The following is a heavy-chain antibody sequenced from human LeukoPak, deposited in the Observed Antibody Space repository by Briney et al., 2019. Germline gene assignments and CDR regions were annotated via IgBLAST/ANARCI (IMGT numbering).Heavy chain of an antibody. Sequence: GASVKVSCKASVGTFSSYAISWVRQAPGQGLEWMGGIIPIFGTANYVQKFQGRVTITADESTSTAYMELSSLRSEDTAVYYCAKGRCSGVGCDSFHSWGQGALVTVSS. CDR2: IIPIFGTA. CDR3: AKGRCSGVGCDSFHS. V-gene: IGHV1-69*13. D-gene: IGHD2-15*01. J-gene: IGHJ4*02. CDR1: VGTFSSYA.